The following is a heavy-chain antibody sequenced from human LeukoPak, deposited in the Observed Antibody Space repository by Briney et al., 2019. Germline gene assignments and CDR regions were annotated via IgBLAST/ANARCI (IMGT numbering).Heavy chain of an antibody. V-gene: IGHV4-34*01. Sequence: SETLSLPCAVYGESFSEYYWSWIRQPPEKGLEWIGQINHSGGTNYHRSLKTRVTISLDTSKNQVSLKLRSVTAADTAVYYCAFEGPVSGYAFDPWGQGALVTVSS. J-gene: IGHJ5*02. CDR2: INHSGGT. D-gene: IGHD5-12*01. CDR1: GESFSEYY. CDR3: AFEGPVSGYAFDP.